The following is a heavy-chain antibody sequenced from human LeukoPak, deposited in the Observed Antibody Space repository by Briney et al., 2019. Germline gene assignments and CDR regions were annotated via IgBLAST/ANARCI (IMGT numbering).Heavy chain of an antibody. CDR3: ARATSSYFYYMDV. J-gene: IGHJ6*03. Sequence: SETLSLTCTVSGGSMNQYYWSWIRQPAGKGLEWIGRIYTSGSTYYNPSLKGRVTISADTSKNQFSLNVSSVTAADTAVYYCARATSSYFYYMDVWGKGTTVTISS. V-gene: IGHV4-4*07. CDR1: GGSMNQYY. CDR2: IYTSGST. D-gene: IGHD5-12*01.